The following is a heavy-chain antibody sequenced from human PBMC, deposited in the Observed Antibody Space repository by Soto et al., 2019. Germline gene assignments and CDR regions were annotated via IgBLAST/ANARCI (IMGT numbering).Heavy chain of an antibody. CDR2: ISAYNGNT. CDR3: ARGALSITGTTVVFFRYWFDP. CDR1: GYTFTSYG. D-gene: IGHD1-7*01. J-gene: IGHJ5*02. V-gene: IGHV1-18*01. Sequence: ASVKVSCKASGYTFTSYGISWVRQAPGQGLEWMGWISAYNGNTNYAQKLQGRVTMTTDTSTSTAYMELRSLRSDDTAVYYCARGALSITGTTVVFFRYWFDPWGQGTLVTVSS.